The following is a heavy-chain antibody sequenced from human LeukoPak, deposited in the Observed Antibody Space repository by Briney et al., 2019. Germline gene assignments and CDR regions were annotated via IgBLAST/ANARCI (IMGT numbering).Heavy chain of an antibody. V-gene: IGHV3-23*01. CDR1: GFTFSSYA. D-gene: IGHD3-9*01. CDR2: ISGSGGST. J-gene: IGHJ4*02. Sequence: GGSLRLSCAASGFTFSSYAMSWVRQAPGKGLEWVSAISGSGGSTYYADSVRGRFTISRDNSKNTLYLQMNSLRAEDTAVYYCAKAVILRYFDWLSFDYWGQGTLVTVSS. CDR3: AKAVILRYFDWLSFDY.